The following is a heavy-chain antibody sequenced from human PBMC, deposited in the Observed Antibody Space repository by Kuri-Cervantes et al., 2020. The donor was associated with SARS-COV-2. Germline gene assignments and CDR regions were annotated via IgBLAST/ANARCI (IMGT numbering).Heavy chain of an antibody. V-gene: IGHV1-69*10. D-gene: IGHD5-24*01. J-gene: IGHJ6*02. CDR2: IIPILGIA. CDR1: GGTFSSYA. CDR3: ARGRNSDGYNFAYYYYYGMDV. Sequence: SVKVSCKASGGTFSSYAISWVRQAPGQGLEWMGGIIPILGIANCAQKFQGRVTITADKSTSTAYMELSSLRSEDTAVYYCARGRNSDGYNFAYYYYYGMDVWGQGTTVTVSS.